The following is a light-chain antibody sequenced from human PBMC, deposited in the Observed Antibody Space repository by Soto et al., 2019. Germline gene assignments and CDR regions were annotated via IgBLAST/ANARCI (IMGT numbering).Light chain of an antibody. V-gene: IGKV3-15*01. CDR2: GAS. Sequence: LAITQYPATLAMSPGERATLSFMARQSVSSNLAWYQQKPGQAPRLLIYGASTRATGIPARFSGSGSGTEFTLTISSLQSEDFAIYYCQQYNNWPPMITFGQGTRLEIK. CDR1: QSVSSN. J-gene: IGKJ5*01. CDR3: QQYNNWPPMIT.